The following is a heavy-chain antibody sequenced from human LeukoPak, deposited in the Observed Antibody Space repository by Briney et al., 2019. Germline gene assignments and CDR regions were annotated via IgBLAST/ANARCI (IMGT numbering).Heavy chain of an antibody. CDR2: IWYDGRNT. D-gene: IGHD1-26*01. CDR3: ATVFGAWSYMGGFDV. V-gene: IGHV3-33*01. CDR1: GLTFSNYG. Sequence: GGSLRLACVASGLTFSNYGMHWVRQAPGNGLEWVALIWYDGRNTYYSDSVRGRFTVSRDNSNNTLWLQMNGLRAEDTAVYYCATVFGAWSYMGGFDVWGQGTMVSVSS. J-gene: IGHJ3*01.